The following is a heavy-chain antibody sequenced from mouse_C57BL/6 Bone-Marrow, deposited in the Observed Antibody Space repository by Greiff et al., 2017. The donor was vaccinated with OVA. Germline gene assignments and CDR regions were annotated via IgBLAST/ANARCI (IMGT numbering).Heavy chain of an antibody. CDR2: IYPGDGDT. V-gene: IGHV1-82*01. Sequence: VQLQESGPELVKPGASVKLSCKASGYAFSSSWMHWVKQRPGKGLEWIGRIYPGDGDTNYNGKFKGKATLTADKSSSTAYMQLSSLTSENSAVYVWARRRDSNYPFYAMDYWGQGTSVTVSS. CDR1: GYAFSSSW. CDR3: ARRRDSNYPFYAMDY. J-gene: IGHJ4*01. D-gene: IGHD2-5*01.